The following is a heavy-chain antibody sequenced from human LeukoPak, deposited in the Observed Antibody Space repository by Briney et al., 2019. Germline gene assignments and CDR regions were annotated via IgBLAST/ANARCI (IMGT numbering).Heavy chain of an antibody. V-gene: IGHV3-15*01. CDR3: TTGLRAGYCSGGSCYSESYYYYMDV. CDR2: IKSKTDGGTT. D-gene: IGHD2-15*01. CDR1: GLTLSNAW. Sequence: GGSLRLSCAASGLTLSNAWMSWVRQAPGKGLEWVGRIKSKTDGGTTDYAAPVKGRFTISRDDSKNTLYLQMNSLKTEDTAVYYCTTGLRAGYCSGGSCYSESYYYYMDVWGKGTTVTVSS. J-gene: IGHJ6*03.